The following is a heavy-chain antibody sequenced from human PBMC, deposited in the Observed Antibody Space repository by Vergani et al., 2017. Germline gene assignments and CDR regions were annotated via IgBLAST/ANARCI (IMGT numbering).Heavy chain of an antibody. J-gene: IGHJ4*02. Sequence: QVQLQESGPGVVKPSQTLSLTCTVSGVSINDSDSYWTWILQSPGKGLEWIGYIYHSGSPFYNPSLKSRFTISIDTSRNRFSLGLRSVTAADTAVYFCARDRYLSTIDYWGQGTLVTVSS. CDR2: IYHSGSP. D-gene: IGHD1-1*01. CDR3: ARDRYLSTIDY. CDR1: GVSINDSDSY. V-gene: IGHV4-30-4*08.